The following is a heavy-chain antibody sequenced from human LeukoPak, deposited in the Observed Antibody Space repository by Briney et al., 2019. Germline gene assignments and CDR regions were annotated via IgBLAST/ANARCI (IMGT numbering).Heavy chain of an antibody. CDR1: GFTFSDYY. Sequence: GGSLRLSCAASGFTFSDYYMSWIRQAPGKGLEWVSYISSSGSTIYYADSAKGRFTISRDNAKNSLYLQMNSLRAEDTAVYYCASYGDYAQQDFDYWGQGTLVTVSS. J-gene: IGHJ4*02. V-gene: IGHV3-11*01. D-gene: IGHD4-17*01. CDR2: ISSSGSTI. CDR3: ASYGDYAQQDFDY.